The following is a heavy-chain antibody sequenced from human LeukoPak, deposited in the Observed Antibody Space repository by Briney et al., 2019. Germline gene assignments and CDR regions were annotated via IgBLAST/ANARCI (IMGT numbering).Heavy chain of an antibody. V-gene: IGHV1-18*01. D-gene: IGHD1-26*01. CDR1: GYTFTSYG. CDR3: ARTPPPPIMGGHYFYY. Sequence: ASVKVSCKASGYTFTSYGINWVRQAPGQGLEWMGWISTYNGYTNYAQNLQGRVTMTTDTSASTVYLELRSLRSDDTAVYYCARTPPPPIMGGHYFYYWGQGTLVTVSS. J-gene: IGHJ4*01. CDR2: ISTYNGYT.